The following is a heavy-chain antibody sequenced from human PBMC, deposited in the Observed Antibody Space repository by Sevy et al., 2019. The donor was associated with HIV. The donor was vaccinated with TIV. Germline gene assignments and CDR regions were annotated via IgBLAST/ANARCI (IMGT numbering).Heavy chain of an antibody. J-gene: IGHJ4*02. V-gene: IGHV3-15*01. CDR1: GFTFSNAW. D-gene: IGHD1-26*01. CDR3: TAGVGGADFDD. Sequence: GGSLRLSCAASGFTFSNAWMSWVRQAPGKGLEWVGRIKSKTEGATRDFAAPVKGRLLISRDDSRNTVYLQMNSLKTDDTAVYYCTAGVGGADFDDWGQGTLVTVSS. CDR2: IKSKTEGATR.